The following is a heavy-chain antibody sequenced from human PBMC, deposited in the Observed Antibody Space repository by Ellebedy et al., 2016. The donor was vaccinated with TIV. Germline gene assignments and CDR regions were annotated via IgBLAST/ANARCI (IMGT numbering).Heavy chain of an antibody. J-gene: IGHJ5*02. CDR2: IYPDDSDT. CDR1: GYSFTSYW. V-gene: IGHV5-51*01. Sequence: PGGSLRLSCKGSGYSFTSYWIAWVRQMPGKGLEWMGIIYPDDSDTRYSPSFQGQVIISADKSISTAYLQWSSLKASDTAMYYCARFQGSWRWFDPWGQGTLVTVSS. D-gene: IGHD6-6*01. CDR3: ARFQGSWRWFDP.